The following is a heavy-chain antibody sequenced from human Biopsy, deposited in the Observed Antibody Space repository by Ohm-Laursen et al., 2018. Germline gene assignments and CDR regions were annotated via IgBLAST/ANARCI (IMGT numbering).Heavy chain of an antibody. CDR3: ATKLTGYFHH. Sequence: SSVKVSCKASGYTFITYDINWVRQAPGQGLEWMGWMNPNIGDTGYAQKFQDRVTMTTNTSISTAHMELRSLRSDDTAVYYCATKLTGYFHHWGQGTLVIVSS. J-gene: IGHJ1*01. CDR2: MNPNIGDT. D-gene: IGHD3-9*01. V-gene: IGHV1-8*01. CDR1: GYTFITYD.